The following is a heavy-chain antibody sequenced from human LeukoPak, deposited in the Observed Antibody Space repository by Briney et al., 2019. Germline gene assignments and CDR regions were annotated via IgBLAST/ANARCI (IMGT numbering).Heavy chain of an antibody. CDR3: ARGVVAGTFDY. Sequence: GGSLRLSCAASGFTFSSYAMSWVRQAPGKGLVWVSRINSDGSSTSYADSVKGRFTISRDNAKNTLYLQMNSLRAEDTAVYYCARGVVAGTFDYWGQGTLVTVSS. V-gene: IGHV3-74*01. CDR1: GFTFSSYA. J-gene: IGHJ4*02. CDR2: INSDGSST. D-gene: IGHD6-19*01.